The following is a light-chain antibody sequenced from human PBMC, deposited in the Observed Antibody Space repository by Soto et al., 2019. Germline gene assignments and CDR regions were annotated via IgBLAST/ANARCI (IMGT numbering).Light chain of an antibody. V-gene: IGLV1-40*01. CDR3: QAYYSGLSGWL. CDR1: SSNIGAVVD. J-gene: IGLJ2*01. Sequence: QAVVTQPPSVSGAPGQRVTISCTGSSSNIGAVVDVHWYQQVPGTAPKLLTYENTKRPSGVPDRFSGSKSGTSASLAITGIQAEDEADYYCQAYYSGLSGWLVGGGTKLTVL. CDR2: ENT.